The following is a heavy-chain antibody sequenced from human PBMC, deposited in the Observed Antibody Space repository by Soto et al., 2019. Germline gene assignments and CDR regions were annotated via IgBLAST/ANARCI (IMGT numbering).Heavy chain of an antibody. V-gene: IGHV4-30-2*01. CDR2: IYHSGST. Sequence: QLQLQEPGAGQVKPSQTLSLTCAVSGGSISSGGYSWSWIRQPPGKGLEWIGYIYHSGSTYYNPSLKSRVTISADRSKNQFSLKLSSVTAADTAVYYCARAGLVGATALDYWGQGTLVTVSS. CDR3: ARAGLVGATALDY. J-gene: IGHJ4*02. D-gene: IGHD1-26*01. CDR1: GGSISSGGYS.